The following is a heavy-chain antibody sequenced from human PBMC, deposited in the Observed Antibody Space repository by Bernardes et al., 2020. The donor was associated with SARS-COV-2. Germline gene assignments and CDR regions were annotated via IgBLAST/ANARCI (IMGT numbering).Heavy chain of an antibody. CDR3: ARGLDDYVDY. J-gene: IGHJ4*02. CDR2: MSPNSGNT. CDR1: GYTFTSYD. V-gene: IGHV1-8*01. Sequence: ASVKVSCKASGYTFTSYDINWVRQATGQGLEWMGWMSPNSGNTGYGQKFQGRVTMTRKTSISTAYMELSSLRSEDTAVYYCARGLDDYVDYWGQGTLVTVSS.